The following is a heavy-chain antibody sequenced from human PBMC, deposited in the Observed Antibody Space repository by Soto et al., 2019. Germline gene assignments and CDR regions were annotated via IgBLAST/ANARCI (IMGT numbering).Heavy chain of an antibody. D-gene: IGHD3-22*01. Sequence: QVQLVESGGGVVQPGRSLRLSCAASGFTFSSYGMHWVRQAPGKGLEWVAVISYDGSNKYYADSVKGRFTISRDNSKNTRYLQMNSLGAEDTAVYYCAKLPTYYYDSSGYSFDYWGQGTLVTVSS. CDR2: ISYDGSNK. CDR1: GFTFSSYG. V-gene: IGHV3-30*18. CDR3: AKLPTYYYDSSGYSFDY. J-gene: IGHJ4*02.